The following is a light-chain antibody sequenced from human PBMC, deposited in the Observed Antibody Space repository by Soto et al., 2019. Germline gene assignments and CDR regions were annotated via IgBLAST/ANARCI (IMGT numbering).Light chain of an antibody. CDR3: QQRSNWPPET. J-gene: IGKJ5*01. Sequence: EIGLTQSPATLSLSPGERATLSCRASQSVSSYLAWYQQKPGQAPRLLIYDASNRATGIPARFSGSGSGTDFTLTISSLEPEDFAVYYCQQRSNWPPETFGQGTRLEIK. CDR1: QSVSSY. V-gene: IGKV3-11*01. CDR2: DAS.